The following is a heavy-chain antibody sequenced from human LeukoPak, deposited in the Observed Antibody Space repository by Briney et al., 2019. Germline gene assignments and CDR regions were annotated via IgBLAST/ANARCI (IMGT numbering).Heavy chain of an antibody. CDR3: ARLWHYYSYMDV. J-gene: IGHJ6*03. Sequence: SETLSLTCAVYGGSFSGYYWSWIRQPPGKGLEWIGEINHSGSTNYNPSLKSRVTISVDTSKNQFSLKLSSVTAADTAVYYCARLWHYYSYMDVWGKGTTVTISS. CDR2: INHSGST. D-gene: IGHD3-16*01. V-gene: IGHV4-34*01. CDR1: GGSFSGYY.